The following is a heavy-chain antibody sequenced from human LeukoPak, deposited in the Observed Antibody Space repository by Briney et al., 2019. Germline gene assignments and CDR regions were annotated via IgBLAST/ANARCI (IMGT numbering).Heavy chain of an antibody. CDR1: GYTFTSYD. CDR2: MNPNSYNT. V-gene: IGHV1-8*01. D-gene: IGHD6-13*01. J-gene: IGHJ4*02. Sequence: GASVKVSCKTSGYTFTSYDVNWVRQAAGQGLEWLGWMNPNSYNTVYAQNFQGRVTMTKNTSINTAYMELSGLRSEDTAVYYCAKHSSSWYEFDYWGQGTLVTVSS. CDR3: AKHSSSWYEFDY.